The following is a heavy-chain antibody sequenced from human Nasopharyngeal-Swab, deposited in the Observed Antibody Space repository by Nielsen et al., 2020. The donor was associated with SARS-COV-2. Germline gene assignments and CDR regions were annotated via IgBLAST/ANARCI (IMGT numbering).Heavy chain of an antibody. CDR2: IYYRGDT. J-gene: IGHJ3*02. Sequence: WIRQPPGKGLEWIGSIYYRGDTYYNPSLKSRVTISVDTSKNKFSLKLSSVNAADTAVYYCARPYRYCSGGSCHSGGAFDIWGQGTMVTVSS. V-gene: IGHV4-39*01. CDR3: ARPYRYCSGGSCHSGGAFDI. D-gene: IGHD2-15*01.